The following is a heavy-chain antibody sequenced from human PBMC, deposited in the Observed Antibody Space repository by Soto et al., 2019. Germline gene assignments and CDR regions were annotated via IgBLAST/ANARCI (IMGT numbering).Heavy chain of an antibody. CDR3: ARVRAHYDSGNSYSALDF. V-gene: IGHV3-11*01. CDR2: ISDSGRTI. D-gene: IGHD3-22*01. J-gene: IGHJ4*02. CDR1: GFTFSDYY. Sequence: QEELVESGGGLVKPGGSLRLSCAASGFTFSDYYMTWIRQAPGKGLEWISYISDSGRTIYYADSVKGRFTISRDNAKDSLYLHMNSLRAEDTAVYYCARVRAHYDSGNSYSALDFWGQGDLVTVSS.